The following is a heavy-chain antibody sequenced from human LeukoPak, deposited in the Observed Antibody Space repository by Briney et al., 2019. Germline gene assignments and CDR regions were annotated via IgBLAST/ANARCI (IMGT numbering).Heavy chain of an antibody. Sequence: EASVKVSCKASGGTFSSYTISWVQQAPGQGLEWMGRIIPILGIANYAQKFQGRVTITADKSTSTAYMELSSLRSEDTAVYYCARESPIYYFDYWGQGTLVTVSS. CDR1: GGTFSSYT. V-gene: IGHV1-69*04. D-gene: IGHD3-3*01. CDR2: IIPILGIA. J-gene: IGHJ4*02. CDR3: ARESPIYYFDY.